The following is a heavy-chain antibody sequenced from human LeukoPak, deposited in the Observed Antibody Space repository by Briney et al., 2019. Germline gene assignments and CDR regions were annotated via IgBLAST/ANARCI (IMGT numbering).Heavy chain of an antibody. CDR2: ISSSSSTI. V-gene: IGHV3-48*04. Sequence: GGSLRLSCAASGFTFSNAWMSWVRQAPGKGLEWVSYISSSSSTIYYADSVKGRFTISRDNAKNSLYLQMNSLRAEDTAVYYCAELGITMIGGVWGKGTTVTISS. J-gene: IGHJ6*04. CDR1: GFTFSNAW. CDR3: AELGITMIGGV. D-gene: IGHD3-10*02.